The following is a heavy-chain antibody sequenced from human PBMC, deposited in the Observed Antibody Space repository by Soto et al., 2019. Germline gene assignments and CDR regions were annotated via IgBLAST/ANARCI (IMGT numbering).Heavy chain of an antibody. CDR2: ISSSSSYI. J-gene: IGHJ6*02. D-gene: IGHD3-10*01. CDR3: ARDRKIWLGELLYYGMAV. V-gene: IGHV3-21*01. Sequence: EVQLVESGGGLVKPGGSLRLSCAASGFTFSSYSMNWVRQAPGKGLEWVSSISSSSSYIYYTDSVKGRFTISRDNAKNSLCLQMNSLSAEDTAVYYCARDRKIWLGELLYYGMAVWGQGTTVTVAS. CDR1: GFTFSSYS.